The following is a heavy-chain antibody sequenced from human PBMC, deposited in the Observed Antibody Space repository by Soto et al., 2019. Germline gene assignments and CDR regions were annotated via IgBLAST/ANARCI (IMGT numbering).Heavy chain of an antibody. Sequence: GASVKVSCKASGYTFTGYYMHWVRQAPGQGLEWMGWINPNSGGTNYAQKFQGWVTMTRDTSISTAYMELSRLRSDDTAVYYCARVRTGYYDSSGSPFDYWGQGTLVTRLL. J-gene: IGHJ4*02. CDR3: ARVRTGYYDSSGSPFDY. D-gene: IGHD3-22*01. V-gene: IGHV1-2*04. CDR1: GYTFTGYY. CDR2: INPNSGGT.